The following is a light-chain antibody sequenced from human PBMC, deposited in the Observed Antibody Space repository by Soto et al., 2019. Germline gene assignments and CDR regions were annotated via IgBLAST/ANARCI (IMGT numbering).Light chain of an antibody. Sequence: QSALTQPASVSGAPGQSITISCTATSSDVGGYNYVSWHQQHPGKAPKLMIYDVNNRPSGVSNRFSGSKSGNTASLTISGLQAEDEADYYCASYTSSTPVVFGGGTKLTVL. CDR2: DVN. V-gene: IGLV2-14*01. CDR3: ASYTSSTPVV. J-gene: IGLJ2*01. CDR1: SSDVGGYNY.